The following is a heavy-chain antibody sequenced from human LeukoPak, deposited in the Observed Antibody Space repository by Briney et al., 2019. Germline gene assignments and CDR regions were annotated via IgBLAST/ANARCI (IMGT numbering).Heavy chain of an antibody. D-gene: IGHD4-23*01. CDR1: GFTFSDYY. CDR2: ISSSGSTI. V-gene: IGHV3-11*01. Sequence: GGSLRLSCAASGFTFSDYYMSWIRQAPGKGLEWVSYISSSGSTIYYADSVKGRFTISRDNSKNSLYLQMNSLRAEDTALYYCAKDKFGGRPPSLYYYYYYYYMDVWGKGTTVTVSS. CDR3: AKDKFGGRPPSLYYYYYYYYMDV. J-gene: IGHJ6*03.